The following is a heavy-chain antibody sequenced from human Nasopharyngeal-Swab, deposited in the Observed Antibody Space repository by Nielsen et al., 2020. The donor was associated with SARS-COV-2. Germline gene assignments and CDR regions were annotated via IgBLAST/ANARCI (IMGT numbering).Heavy chain of an antibody. Sequence: GGSLRLSCAASGFSFSSYSMSWVRQSPGKGLEWVSSISSGGNYIYYADSVRGRFTISRDSSKNTLYLQMNSLRADDTAVYYCTREHIVLVTGIPKRCGIDVWGQGTTVTVSS. V-gene: IGHV3-21*04. D-gene: IGHD2-21*02. CDR3: TREHIVLVTGIPKRCGIDV. J-gene: IGHJ6*02. CDR2: ISSGGNYI. CDR1: GFSFSSYS.